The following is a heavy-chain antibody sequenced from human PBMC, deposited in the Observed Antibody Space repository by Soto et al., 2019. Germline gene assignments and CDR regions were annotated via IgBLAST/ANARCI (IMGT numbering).Heavy chain of an antibody. J-gene: IGHJ4*02. CDR1: GFTFSSYA. V-gene: IGHV3-23*01. CDR3: AKEQDIVLMVYAPFDY. Sequence: GGSLRLSCAASGFTFSSYAMSWVRQAPGKGLEWVSAISGSGGSTYYADSVKGRFTISRDNSKNTLYLQMNSLRAEDTAVYYCAKEQDIVLMVYAPFDYWGQGTLVTVSS. CDR2: ISGSGGST. D-gene: IGHD2-8*01.